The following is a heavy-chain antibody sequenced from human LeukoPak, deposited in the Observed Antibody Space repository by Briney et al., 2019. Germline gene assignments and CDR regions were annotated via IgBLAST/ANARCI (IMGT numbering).Heavy chain of an antibody. D-gene: IGHD3-16*01. J-gene: IGHJ4*02. Sequence: SVKVSCKASGGTFSSYAISWVRQAPGQGLEWMGRIIPIFGIANYAQKFQGRATITADKSTSTAYMELSSLRSEDTAVYYCARDESLGEPVYWGQGTLVTVSS. CDR2: IIPIFGIA. CDR3: ARDESLGEPVY. CDR1: GGTFSSYA. V-gene: IGHV1-69*04.